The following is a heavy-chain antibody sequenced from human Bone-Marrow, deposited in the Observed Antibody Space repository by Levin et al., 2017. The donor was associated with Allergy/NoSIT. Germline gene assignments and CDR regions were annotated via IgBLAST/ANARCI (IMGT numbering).Heavy chain of an antibody. V-gene: IGHV1-8*01. J-gene: IGHJ4*02. D-gene: IGHD3-10*01. CDR3: ARASASFGY. CDR2: MSPTSGYT. CDR1: GYTFTSYD. Sequence: ASVKVSCKASGYTFTSYDINWVRQATGQGLEWMGWMSPTSGYTAYAQKFQGRVTMTWDTSISTAYMELNSLRSEDTAVYYCARASASFGYWGQGTLVTVSS.